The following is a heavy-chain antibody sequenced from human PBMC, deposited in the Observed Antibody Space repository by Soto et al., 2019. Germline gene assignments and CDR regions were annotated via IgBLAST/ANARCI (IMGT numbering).Heavy chain of an antibody. CDR2: ISRSSNYI. D-gene: IGHD3-22*01. V-gene: IGHV3-21*01. CDR3: ARVLYYYDSGGYYIGDDAFDM. Sequence: LPLSYEPFIMTSNTCSITQMRYSAWKGLEWVSSISRSSNYIYYADSVKGRFTISRDNAKNSLYLQMNSLRAEDTAVYYCARVLYYYDSGGYYIGDDAFDMWGQGT. CDR1: IMTSNTCS. J-gene: IGHJ3*02.